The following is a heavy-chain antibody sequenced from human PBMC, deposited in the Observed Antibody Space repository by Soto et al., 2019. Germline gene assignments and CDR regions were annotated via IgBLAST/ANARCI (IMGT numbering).Heavy chain of an antibody. J-gene: IGHJ4*02. D-gene: IGHD3-16*01. CDR1: GYTFTDYG. Sequence: QVQLVQSGAEVKKPGASVKVSCKASGYTFTDYGFTWVRQAPGQGLEWMGWVNTYKGNTNCAQNFHVRVTMTPDTSTNTAYMELRGLRSDDTALYYCARERGNYKYFDYWGQGTLVAVSS. CDR2: VNTYKGNT. CDR3: ARERGNYKYFDY. V-gene: IGHV1-18*01.